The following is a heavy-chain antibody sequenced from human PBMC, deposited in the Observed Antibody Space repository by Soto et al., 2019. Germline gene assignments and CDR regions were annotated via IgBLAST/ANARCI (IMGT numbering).Heavy chain of an antibody. CDR1: GGSISSSSYY. D-gene: IGHD2-15*01. V-gene: IGHV4-39*01. J-gene: IGHJ5*02. Sequence: PSETLSLTCSVSGGSISSSSYYWVWIRHPPGKGLEWIGSIYYSGSTYYNPSLKSRVTISVDTSKNQFSLKLSSVTAADTAVYYCARLWGDVVVAANQGWFDPWGQGTLVTVSA. CDR2: IYYSGST. CDR3: ARLWGDVVVAANQGWFDP.